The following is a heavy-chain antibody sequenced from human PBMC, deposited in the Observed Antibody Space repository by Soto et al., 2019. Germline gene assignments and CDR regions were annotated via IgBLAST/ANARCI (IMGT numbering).Heavy chain of an antibody. CDR1: GFTFSSYS. Sequence: GGSLRLSCASSGFTFSSYSMNLVRQAPGKGLEWVSYISSSSSTIYYADSVKGRFTISRDNAKNSLYLQMNSLRDEDTAVYYCARDLLMGASRDYWGQGTLVTVSS. J-gene: IGHJ4*02. V-gene: IGHV3-48*02. D-gene: IGHD1-26*01. CDR3: ARDLLMGASRDY. CDR2: ISSSSSTI.